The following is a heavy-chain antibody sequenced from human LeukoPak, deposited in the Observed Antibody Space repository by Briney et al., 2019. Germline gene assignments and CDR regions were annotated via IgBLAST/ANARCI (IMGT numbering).Heavy chain of an antibody. D-gene: IGHD6-13*01. V-gene: IGHV1-24*01. CDR1: GYTLTELS. J-gene: IGHJ4*02. CDR3: ATHHWAAAGNDLNY. CDR2: FGPEDGET. Sequence: AASVKVSCKVSGYTLTELSMHWVRQAPGKGLEWMGGFGPEDGETIYAQKFQGRVTMTEDTSTDTAYMELSSLRSEDTAVYYCATHHWAAAGNDLNYWGQGTLVTVSS.